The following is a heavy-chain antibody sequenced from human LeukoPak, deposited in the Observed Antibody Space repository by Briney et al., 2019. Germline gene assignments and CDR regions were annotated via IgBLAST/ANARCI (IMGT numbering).Heavy chain of an antibody. Sequence: ASVKVSCKASGGTFSSYAISWVRQAPGQGLEWMGRIIPIFGIANYAQKFQGRVTITADKSTSTAYMELSSLRSEDTAVYYCARDIGCSSSSVWFDPWGQGTLVTVSS. CDR2: IIPIFGIA. D-gene: IGHD6-6*01. CDR3: ARDIGCSSSSVWFDP. CDR1: GGTFSSYA. V-gene: IGHV1-69*04. J-gene: IGHJ5*02.